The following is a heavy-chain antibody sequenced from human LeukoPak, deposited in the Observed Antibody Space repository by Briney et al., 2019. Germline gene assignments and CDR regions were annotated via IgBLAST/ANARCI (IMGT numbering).Heavy chain of an antibody. CDR1: GDSISSSW. J-gene: IGHJ4*02. V-gene: IGHV4-59*01. CDR3: ARDSRGAGPDFDY. Sequence: PSETLSLTCTVSGDSISSSWWAWIRQPPGKGLEWIGYVYYTGTPTSYNPSLRSRVTISIDTSRNQFSLKLSSVTAADTAVYYCARDSRGAGPDFDYWGPGTLITVSS. D-gene: IGHD6-19*01. CDR2: VYYTGTPT.